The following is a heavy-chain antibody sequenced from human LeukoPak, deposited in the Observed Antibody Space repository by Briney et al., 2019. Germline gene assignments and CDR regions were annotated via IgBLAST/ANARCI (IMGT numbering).Heavy chain of an antibody. CDR3: AKDSWTTVVTPQTLPDY. Sequence: GRSLRLSCAASGFTFSSYGMHWVRQAPGKGLEWVAFIRYDGSNKYYADSVKGRFTISRDNSKNTLYLQMNSLRAEDTAVYYCAKDSWTTVVTPQTLPDYWGQGTLVTVSS. J-gene: IGHJ4*02. CDR1: GFTFSSYG. V-gene: IGHV3-30*02. CDR2: IRYDGSNK. D-gene: IGHD4-23*01.